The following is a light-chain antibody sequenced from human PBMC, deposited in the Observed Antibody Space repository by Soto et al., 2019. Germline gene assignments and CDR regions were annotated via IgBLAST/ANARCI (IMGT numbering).Light chain of an antibody. Sequence: EIVMTQSPSTLSVSPGERATLSCRASQSVSSNLAWYQQKPGQPPKLLIYGASTRVTGVPARFSGSGSGTDFTLTISSLQAEDVAVYYCHQYNSSPLTFGGGTKVDIK. V-gene: IGKV3-15*01. CDR3: HQYNSSPLT. J-gene: IGKJ4*01. CDR1: QSVSSN. CDR2: GAS.